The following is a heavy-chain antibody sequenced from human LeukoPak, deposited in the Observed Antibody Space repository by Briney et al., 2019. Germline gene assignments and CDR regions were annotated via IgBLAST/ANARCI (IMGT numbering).Heavy chain of an antibody. D-gene: IGHD1-14*01. CDR2: IYYSGTT. Sequence: SETLSLTCTVSGGSISSYYWRWIRQPPGKGLEWIGYIYYSGTTDYNPSLKSRVTISVDTSKNQFSLKLSSVTAADTAVYYCARGYITFPFDYWGQGTLVTVSS. CDR1: GGSISSYY. CDR3: ARGYITFPFDY. J-gene: IGHJ4*02. V-gene: IGHV4-59*01.